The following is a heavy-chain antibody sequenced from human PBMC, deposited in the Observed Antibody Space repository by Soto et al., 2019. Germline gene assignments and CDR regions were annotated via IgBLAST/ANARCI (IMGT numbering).Heavy chain of an antibody. D-gene: IGHD1-20*01. CDR2: INPNSGGT. CDR3: ARGNWNDAEQIIDYYYYGMDV. Sequence: ASVKVSCKASGYTFTGYYMHWVRQAPGQGLEWMGWINPNSGGTNYAQKFQGWVTMTRDTSISTAYMELSRLRSDDTAVYYCARGNWNDAEQIIDYYYYGMDVWGQGTTVTVSS. V-gene: IGHV1-2*04. J-gene: IGHJ6*02. CDR1: GYTFTGYY.